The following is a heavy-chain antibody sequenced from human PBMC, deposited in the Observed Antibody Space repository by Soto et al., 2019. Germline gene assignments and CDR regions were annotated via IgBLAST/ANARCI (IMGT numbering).Heavy chain of an antibody. D-gene: IGHD5-18*01. CDR2: INHSGST. V-gene: IGHV4-34*01. CDR1: GGSFSGYY. J-gene: IGHJ4*02. Sequence: SETLSLTCAVYGGSFSGYYWSWIRQPPGKGLEWIGEINHSGSTNYNPSLKSRVTISVDTSKNQFSLKLSSLTAADTAVYFCARGDTAIPDYWGQGTLVTVSS. CDR3: ARGDTAIPDY.